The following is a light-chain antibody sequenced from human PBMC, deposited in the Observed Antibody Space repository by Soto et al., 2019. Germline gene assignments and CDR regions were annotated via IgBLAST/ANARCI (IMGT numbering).Light chain of an antibody. J-gene: IGKJ4*01. CDR3: QQRSNWPLT. CDR2: DAS. Sequence: EIELTQYPATLSLSPGERATLSFRASQSVSSYLAWYQQKSGQAPRLLIYDASNSATGIPARFSGSGSGTYCALTISSLEPEDFAVYYCQQRSNWPLTFGGGTKVEIK. CDR1: QSVSSY. V-gene: IGKV3-11*01.